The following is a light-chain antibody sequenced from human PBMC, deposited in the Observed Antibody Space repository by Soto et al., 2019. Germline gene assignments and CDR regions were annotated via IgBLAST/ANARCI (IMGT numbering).Light chain of an antibody. Sequence: EVVLTQSPVTLSLSPGERATLSCRASQSFRGLLAWYQQKPGQAPRLLIYDAYNRATGIPPRFSGSGSGTDFTLTISSLEPEDSAVYYCQQYGSSSYTFGQGTKLEIK. V-gene: IGKV3-11*01. CDR1: QSFRGL. J-gene: IGKJ2*01. CDR3: QQYGSSSYT. CDR2: DAY.